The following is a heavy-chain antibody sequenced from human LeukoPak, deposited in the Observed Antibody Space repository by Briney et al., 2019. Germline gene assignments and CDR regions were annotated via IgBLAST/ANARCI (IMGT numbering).Heavy chain of an antibody. CDR2: ISNSGTSI. D-gene: IGHD3-10*01. V-gene: IGHV3-48*02. J-gene: IGHJ4*02. Sequence: GRSLRLSCAASGFTFSSYSMNWVRQAPGKGLEWVSYISNSGTSISYADSVKGRFTVSRDNAKNSLYLQMNSLRDEDTAVYYCERFAGEDYWGQGTLVTVSS. CDR3: ERFAGEDY. CDR1: GFTFSSYS.